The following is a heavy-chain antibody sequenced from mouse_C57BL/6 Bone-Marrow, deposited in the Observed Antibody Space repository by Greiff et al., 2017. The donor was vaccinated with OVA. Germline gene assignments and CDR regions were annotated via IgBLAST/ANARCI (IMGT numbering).Heavy chain of an antibody. V-gene: IGHV1-50*01. CDR1: GYTFTSYW. D-gene: IGHD2-3*01. CDR2: IDPSDSYT. CDR3: ARGYSWYFDV. J-gene: IGHJ1*03. Sequence: VQLQQPGAELVKPGASVKLSCKASGYTFTSYWMQWVKQRPGQGLEWIGEIDPSDSYTNYHQKFKGKATLTVDTSSSTAYMQLSSLTSEDSAVYYCARGYSWYFDVWGTGTTVTVSS.